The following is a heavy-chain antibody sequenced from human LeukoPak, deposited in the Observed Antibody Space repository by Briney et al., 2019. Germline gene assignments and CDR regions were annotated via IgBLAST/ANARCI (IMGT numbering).Heavy chain of an antibody. V-gene: IGHV1-2*02. CDR1: GYTFTGYY. CDR3: AKYVGTIPGFDP. Sequence: ASVKVSCKASGYTFTGYYMHWVRQAPGQGLEWMGWINPNSGGTNYAQKFQGRVTMTRDTSITTAYMELSNLRSDDTAVYYCAKYVGTIPGFDPWGQGTLVTVSS. J-gene: IGHJ5*02. CDR2: INPNSGGT. D-gene: IGHD7-27*01.